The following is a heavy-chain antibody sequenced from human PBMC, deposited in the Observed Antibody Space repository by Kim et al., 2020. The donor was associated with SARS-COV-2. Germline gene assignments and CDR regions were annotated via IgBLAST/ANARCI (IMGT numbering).Heavy chain of an antibody. Sequence: ASVKVSCKASGYTFTSYAMHWVRQAPGQRLEWMGWINAGNGNTKYSQKFQGRVTITRDTSASTAYMELSSLRSEDTAVYYCAREFNPVTYYDFWSGYYGYNWFDPWGQGTLVTVSS. CDR3: AREFNPVTYYDFWSGYYGYNWFDP. J-gene: IGHJ5*02. D-gene: IGHD3-3*01. CDR1: GYTFTSYA. CDR2: INAGNGNT. V-gene: IGHV1-3*01.